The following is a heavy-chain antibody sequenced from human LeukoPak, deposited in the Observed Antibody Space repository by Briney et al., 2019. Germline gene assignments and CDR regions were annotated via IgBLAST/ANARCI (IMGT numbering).Heavy chain of an antibody. Sequence: TLSLTCTVSGGSISSGGYYWSWIRQHPGKGLEWIGYIYYSGSTYYNPSLKSRVTISVDTSKNQFSLKVSSVTTADTAVYYCARAPTWDRYYFDYWGQETLVTVSS. CDR2: IYYSGST. CDR3: ARAPTWDRYYFDY. CDR1: GGSISSGGYY. J-gene: IGHJ4*02. V-gene: IGHV4-31*03. D-gene: IGHD1-26*01.